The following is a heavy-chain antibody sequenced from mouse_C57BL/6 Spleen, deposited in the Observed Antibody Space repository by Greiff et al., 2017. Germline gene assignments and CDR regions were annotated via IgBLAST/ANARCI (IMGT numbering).Heavy chain of an antibody. Sequence: VQRVESGAELARPGASVKLSCKASGYTFTSYGISWVKQRTGQGLEWIGEIYPRSGNTYYNEKFKGKATLTADKSSSTAYMELRSLTSEDSAVYFCARYNWDFYAMDYWGQGTSVTVSS. CDR1: GYTFTSYG. D-gene: IGHD4-1*01. CDR3: ARYNWDFYAMDY. CDR2: IYPRSGNT. J-gene: IGHJ4*01. V-gene: IGHV1-81*01.